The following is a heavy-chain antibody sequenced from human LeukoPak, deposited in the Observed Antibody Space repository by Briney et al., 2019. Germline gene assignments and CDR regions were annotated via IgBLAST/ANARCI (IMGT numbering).Heavy chain of an antibody. CDR2: ISSSGSTI. V-gene: IGHV3-48*03. CDR3: AKDKIRDGDSTLYYFDY. CDR1: GFTFSSYE. D-gene: IGHD4-17*01. J-gene: IGHJ4*02. Sequence: PGGSLRLSCAASGFTFSSYEMNWVRQAPGKGLEWVSYISSSGSTIYYADSVKGRFTISRDNAKNTLYLQVDSLRAEDTAVYYCAKDKIRDGDSTLYYFDYWGQGTLVTVSS.